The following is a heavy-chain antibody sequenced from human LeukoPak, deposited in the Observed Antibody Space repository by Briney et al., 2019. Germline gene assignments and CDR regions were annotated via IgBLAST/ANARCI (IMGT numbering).Heavy chain of an antibody. D-gene: IGHD1-26*01. J-gene: IGHJ4*02. CDR2: INHSGST. CDR3: AREASGSPEYFDS. CDR1: GGSFSGYY. V-gene: IGHV4-34*01. Sequence: SETLSLTCGVYGGSFSGYYWSWIRQAPGKGLEWIGEINHSGSTKYNPSLKSRVAISVDTSKNQFSLKMTSVTAADTAVYYCAREASGSPEYFDSWGQGNLVTVSS.